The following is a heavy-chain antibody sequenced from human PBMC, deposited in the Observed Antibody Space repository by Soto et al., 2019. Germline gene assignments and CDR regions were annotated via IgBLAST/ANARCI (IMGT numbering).Heavy chain of an antibody. Sequence: GASVKVSCKASGYSFSCYGINWVRQAPGQGLEWMGWINPSDGNRNFARKFEDRVTMTTATSTNTVFLELRSLKSDDTAIYYCARDRLRGYDSSGFYSWGQGTMVTVSS. CDR1: GYSFSCYG. J-gene: IGHJ4*02. CDR2: INPSDGNR. D-gene: IGHD3-22*01. V-gene: IGHV1-18*01. CDR3: ARDRLRGYDSSGFYS.